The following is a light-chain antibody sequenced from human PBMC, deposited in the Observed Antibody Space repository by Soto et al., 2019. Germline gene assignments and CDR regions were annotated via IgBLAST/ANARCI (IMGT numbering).Light chain of an antibody. V-gene: IGKV1-5*01. Sequence: DIQMTQSPSTLSASVGARVTITCRASQSISSWLAWYQQKPGKAPKLLIYDASSLESGVPSRFSGSGSGTEFTLTISSLQPDDFATYYCQQYGTFGQGTNVEIK. J-gene: IGKJ1*01. CDR2: DAS. CDR3: QQYGT. CDR1: QSISSW.